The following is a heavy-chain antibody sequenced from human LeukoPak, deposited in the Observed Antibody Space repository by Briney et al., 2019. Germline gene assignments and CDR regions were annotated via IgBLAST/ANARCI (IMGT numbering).Heavy chain of an antibody. CDR1: GFTFSSYW. J-gene: IGHJ5*02. Sequence: GGSLRLSCAASGFTFSSYWMSWARQAPGKGLEWVANIKQDGSEKYYVDSVKGRFTISRDNAKNSLYLQMNSLRAEDTAVYYCARDGAEGFPNNWFDPWGQGTLVTVSS. CDR3: ARDGAEGFPNNWFDP. CDR2: IKQDGSEK. V-gene: IGHV3-7*01. D-gene: IGHD2-8*01.